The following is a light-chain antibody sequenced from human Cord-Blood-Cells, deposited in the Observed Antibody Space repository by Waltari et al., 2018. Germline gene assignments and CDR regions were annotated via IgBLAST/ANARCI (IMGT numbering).Light chain of an antibody. Sequence: QSALTQPASVSGSPGQSITISCTGTSSDVGGYNYVSWYQQHPGKAPKLMIYDVSNRPSGVSNRFSVSKSGNTASLTISGLQAEDEAEYYCSSYTSSSTLVFGGGTKLTVL. CDR1: SSDVGGYNY. J-gene: IGLJ2*01. CDR2: DVS. CDR3: SSYTSSSTLV. V-gene: IGLV2-14*01.